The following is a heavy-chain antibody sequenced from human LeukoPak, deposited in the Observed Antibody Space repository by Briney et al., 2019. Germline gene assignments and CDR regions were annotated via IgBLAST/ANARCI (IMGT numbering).Heavy chain of an antibody. CDR2: INPSGGST. CDR3: ARDGCSSTSCYHTFDY. J-gene: IGHJ4*02. CDR1: GYTFTSYY. V-gene: IGHV1-46*01. D-gene: IGHD2-2*01. Sequence: ASVKVSCKASGYTFTSYYMHWVRRAPGQGLEWMGIINPSGGSTSYAQKFQGRVTMTRDTSTSTVYMELSSLRSEDTAVYYCARDGCSSTSCYHTFDYWGQGTLVTVSS.